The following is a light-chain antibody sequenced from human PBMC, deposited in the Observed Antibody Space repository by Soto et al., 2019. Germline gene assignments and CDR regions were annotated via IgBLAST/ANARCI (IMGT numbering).Light chain of an antibody. CDR1: SSDVGGYYY. Sequence: QSVLAQPASVSGSPGQSITISCTGTSSDVGGYYYVSWYQHHPGKAPKLMIFEVSYRPSGVSNRFSGSKSGNTASLTISGLQAEDEADYYCCSFTTTTWVFGGGTKVTVL. CDR2: EVS. J-gene: IGLJ3*02. CDR3: CSFTTTTWV. V-gene: IGLV2-14*01.